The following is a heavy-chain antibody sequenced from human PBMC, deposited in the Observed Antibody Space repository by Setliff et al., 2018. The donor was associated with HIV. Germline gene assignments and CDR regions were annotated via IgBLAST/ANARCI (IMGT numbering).Heavy chain of an antibody. Sequence: SVKVSCKTTGGTFNIFSITWVRQAPGQGLEWMGGIIPVFGPPNYAKKFQFRPTITRDTSASTAYMELSSLRSEDTAVYFCAREDGVIAAPKKIFDPWGQGALVTVSS. J-gene: IGHJ5*02. CDR1: GGTFNIFS. CDR3: AREDGVIAAPKKIFDP. V-gene: IGHV1-69*05. D-gene: IGHD2-21*01. CDR2: IIPVFGPP.